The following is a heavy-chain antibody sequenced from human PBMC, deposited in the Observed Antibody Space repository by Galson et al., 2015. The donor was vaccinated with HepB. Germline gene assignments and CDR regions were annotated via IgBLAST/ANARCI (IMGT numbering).Heavy chain of an antibody. V-gene: IGHV1-18*01. J-gene: IGHJ5*02. Sequence: SVKVSCKASGFTFSNYGISWVRQAPGQGLEWVGWISAYNPYTIYAQKLQGRVTMTTDTSTSTAYMELRSLRSDDTAVYYCARGALIVVVDATPNNWFDPWGQGTLVTVSS. CDR3: ARGALIVVVDATPNNWFDP. D-gene: IGHD2-15*01. CDR1: GFTFSNYG. CDR2: ISAYNPYT.